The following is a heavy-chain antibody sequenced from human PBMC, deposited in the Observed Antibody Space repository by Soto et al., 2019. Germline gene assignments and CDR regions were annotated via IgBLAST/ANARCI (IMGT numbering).Heavy chain of an antibody. D-gene: IGHD5-18*01. CDR1: GFTFSSYW. J-gene: IGHJ4*02. CDR2: IKQDGSEK. V-gene: IGHV3-7*05. CDR3: ARGGTAMVRFDY. Sequence: EVQLVESGGGLVQPGGSLRLSCAASGFTFSSYWMSWVRQAPGKGLEWVANIKQDGSEKYYVDSVKGRFTISRDNARNALYLQMNSLRAEDTAVYYCARGGTAMVRFDYWGQGTLVTVSS.